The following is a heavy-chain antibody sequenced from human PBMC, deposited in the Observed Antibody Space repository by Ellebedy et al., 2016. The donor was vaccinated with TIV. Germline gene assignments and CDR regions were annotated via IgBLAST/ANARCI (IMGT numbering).Heavy chain of an antibody. J-gene: IGHJ3*02. CDR3: AKGAYGGINDAFDI. D-gene: IGHD4-23*01. Sequence: GGSLRLSCAASGFTFDDYAMHWVRQAPGKGLEWVSGISWNSGSIGYADSVKGRFTISRDNAKNSLYLQMNSLRAEDTALYYCAKGAYGGINDAFDIWGQGTMVTVSS. V-gene: IGHV3-9*01. CDR1: GFTFDDYA. CDR2: ISWNSGSI.